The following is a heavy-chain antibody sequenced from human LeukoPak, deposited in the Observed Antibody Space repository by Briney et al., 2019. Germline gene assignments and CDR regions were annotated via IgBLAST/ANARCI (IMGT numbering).Heavy chain of an antibody. Sequence: ASVKVSCKASGGTFSSYAISWVRQAPGQGLEWMGRIIPILGIANYAQKFQGRVTITADKSTSTASMAVSGLRSEDTAVYYCARYYYGSGSYYPLDVWGQGTTVTVSS. CDR1: GGTFSSYA. V-gene: IGHV1-69*04. D-gene: IGHD3-10*01. CDR2: IIPILGIA. CDR3: ARYYYGSGSYYPLDV. J-gene: IGHJ6*02.